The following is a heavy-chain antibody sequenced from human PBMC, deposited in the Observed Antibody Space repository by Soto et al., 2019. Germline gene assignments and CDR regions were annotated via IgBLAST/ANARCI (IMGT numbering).Heavy chain of an antibody. CDR3: ARVSVAGTRFDY. Sequence: PSETLSLTCAVSGGSISSGGYSWSWIRQPPGKGLEWIGYIYHSGSTYYNPSLKSRVTISVDKSKNQFSLKLSSVTAADTAVYYCARVSVAGTRFDYWGQGTLVTVSS. J-gene: IGHJ4*02. V-gene: IGHV4-30-2*01. D-gene: IGHD6-19*01. CDR1: GGSISSGGYS. CDR2: IYHSGST.